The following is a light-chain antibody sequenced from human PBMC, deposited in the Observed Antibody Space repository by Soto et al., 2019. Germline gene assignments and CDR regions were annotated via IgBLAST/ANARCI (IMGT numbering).Light chain of an antibody. CDR1: PRDIGGYNF. CDR2: EVS. V-gene: IGLV2-14*01. CDR3: SSYTISNTLPFV. J-gene: IGLJ1*01. Sequence: LTQPASVSGSPGQSITISCTGTPRDIGGYNFVSWYQQYPGKAPRLIIFEVSSRPSGVSNRFSGSKSGNTASLTISELQPEDEADYHCSSYTISNTLPFVFGTGTKVTVL.